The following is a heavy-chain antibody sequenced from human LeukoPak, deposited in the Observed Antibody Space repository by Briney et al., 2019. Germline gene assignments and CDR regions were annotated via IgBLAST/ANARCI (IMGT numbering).Heavy chain of an antibody. CDR2: IYPDDSDI. Sequence: GESLKITCKGSAYIFTNHWIGWVRQMPGKGLEWMGIIYPDDSDIRFSPSFQGQVTISADKSISTAYLQWSSLEASDTAMYYCARPRGDGYNIAGFDYWGQGTLVTVSS. CDR1: AYIFTNHW. V-gene: IGHV5-51*01. CDR3: ARPRGDGYNIAGFDY. J-gene: IGHJ4*02. D-gene: IGHD5-24*01.